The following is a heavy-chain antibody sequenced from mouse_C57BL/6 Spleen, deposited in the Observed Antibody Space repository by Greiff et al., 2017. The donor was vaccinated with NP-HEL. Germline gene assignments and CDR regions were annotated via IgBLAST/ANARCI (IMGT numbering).Heavy chain of an antibody. CDR3: ARYIVTYYCSMDY. CDR2: IRNKANGYTT. Sequence: EVQGVESGGGLVQPGGSLSLSCAASGFTFTDYYMSWVRQPPGKALEWLGFIRNKANGYTTEYSASVQGRFTISRDNSQSILYLQMNALRAEDSATYYSARYIVTYYCSMDYWGQGTSVTVSS. D-gene: IGHD6-2*01. J-gene: IGHJ4*01. CDR1: GFTFTDYY. V-gene: IGHV7-3*01.